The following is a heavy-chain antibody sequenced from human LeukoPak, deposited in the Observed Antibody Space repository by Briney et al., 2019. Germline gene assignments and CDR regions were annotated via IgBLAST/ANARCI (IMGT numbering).Heavy chain of an antibody. CDR1: GYSFTTYW. D-gene: IGHD1-1*01. CDR2: IYPDDSDT. V-gene: IGHV5-51*01. J-gene: IGHJ4*02. CDR3: ARHETGPYFDY. Sequence: GETLKISCKGSGYSFTTYWIGWVRQMPGKGLECMGIIYPDDSDTRYSPSFQGQVTISADKSISTAYLQWSSLKASDTAMYYCARHETGPYFDYWGQGTLVTVSS.